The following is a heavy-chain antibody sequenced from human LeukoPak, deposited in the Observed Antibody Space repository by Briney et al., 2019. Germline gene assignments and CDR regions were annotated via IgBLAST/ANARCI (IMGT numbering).Heavy chain of an antibody. D-gene: IGHD4-17*01. V-gene: IGHV4-39*01. Sequence: PSETLSLTCTVSGDSISSSSNYWGWTRQPPGKGLEWVGRIYHSGSTFYNPSLKSRVTISVDTSKNQFSLKLTSVTAADTAVYYCAKPTSFYGDCAYWGQGTRVTVSS. CDR1: GDSISSSSNY. CDR3: AKPTSFYGDCAY. J-gene: IGHJ4*02. CDR2: IYHSGST.